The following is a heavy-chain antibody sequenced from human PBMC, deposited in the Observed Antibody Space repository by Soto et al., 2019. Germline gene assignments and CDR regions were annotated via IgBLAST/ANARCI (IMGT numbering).Heavy chain of an antibody. Sequence: PGGSLRLSCAPSGFTFSSYGMHWVRQAPGKRLAWMAVIWYDGSNKYYADSVKGRFTISRDDAKNSLYLQMNSLRAEDTAVYYCARDRPSYSSEVYYGMDVWGQGTTVTVSS. CDR1: GFTFSSYG. J-gene: IGHJ6*02. CDR2: IWYDGSNK. V-gene: IGHV3-33*01. D-gene: IGHD6-19*01. CDR3: ARDRPSYSSEVYYGMDV.